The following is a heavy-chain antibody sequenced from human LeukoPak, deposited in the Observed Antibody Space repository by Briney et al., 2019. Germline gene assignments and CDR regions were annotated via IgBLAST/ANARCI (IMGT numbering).Heavy chain of an antibody. CDR1: GFTFSDYS. CDR3: ARGYFHGSIDY. D-gene: IGHD5-18*01. V-gene: IGHV3-21*01. CDR2: ISGSSDYI. J-gene: IGHJ4*02. Sequence: GGSLRLSCAASGFTFSDYSMNWVRQAPGKGLEWVSSISGSSDYIYYGDSVKGRFTISRDNAKNTLYLQMNSLRAEDTAVYYCARGYFHGSIDYWGQGTLVTVSS.